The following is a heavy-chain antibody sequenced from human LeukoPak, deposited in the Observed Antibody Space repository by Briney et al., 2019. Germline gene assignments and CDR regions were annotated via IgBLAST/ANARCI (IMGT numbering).Heavy chain of an antibody. Sequence: GGSLRLSCAASGFTFSSYSMNWVRQAPGKGLEGFSSISSSSSYIHHPASVKGPFTISRDNAKNSLYLQMNSLRAEDTAVYYCARVLWFGGIYYFDYWGQGTLVTVSS. D-gene: IGHD3-10*01. V-gene: IGHV3-21*01. CDR2: ISSSSSYI. J-gene: IGHJ4*02. CDR1: GFTFSSYS. CDR3: ARVLWFGGIYYFDY.